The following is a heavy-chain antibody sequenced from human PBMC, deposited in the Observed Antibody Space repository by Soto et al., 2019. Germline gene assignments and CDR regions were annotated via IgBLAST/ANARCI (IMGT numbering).Heavy chain of an antibody. J-gene: IGHJ4*02. Sequence: QVQLQESGPGLVKPSQTLSLTCTVSGGSISSGGYYWSWIRQHPGKGLEWIGYIYYSGSTYYNPSLKSRVTISVDTSKNQFSLKLSSVTAADTAVYYCARTGERRILGYYFDYWGQGTLVTVSS. CDR3: ARTGERRILGYYFDY. V-gene: IGHV4-31*03. CDR2: IYYSGST. D-gene: IGHD2-15*01. CDR1: GGSISSGGYY.